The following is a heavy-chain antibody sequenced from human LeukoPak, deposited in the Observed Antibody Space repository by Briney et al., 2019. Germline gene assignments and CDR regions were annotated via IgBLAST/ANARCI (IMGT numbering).Heavy chain of an antibody. CDR3: ATAAASMIVVVRRTFDAFDI. J-gene: IGHJ3*02. CDR2: FDPEDGDK. D-gene: IGHD3-22*01. CDR1: GYTLTELS. V-gene: IGHV1-24*01. Sequence: ASVKVSCTVSGYTLTELSMHWVRQAPGKGLEWMGGFDPEDGDKNYAQKFQGRVTMTEDTSTDTAYMELSSLRSEDTAVYYCATAAASMIVVVRRTFDAFDIWGQGTMVTVSS.